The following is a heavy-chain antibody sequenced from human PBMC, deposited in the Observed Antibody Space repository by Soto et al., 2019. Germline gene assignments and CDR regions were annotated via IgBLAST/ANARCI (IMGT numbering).Heavy chain of an antibody. Sequence: QVQLVESGGGVVQPGRSLRLSCAASGFTFSSYAMYWVRQAPGKGLEWVAVISYDGNNKYYADSVKGRFTISRENSKNPLYLQMNSVRVEDTAVYYCARAGCDGGSCYTLVGLRYGMDVWGQGTTVTVSS. V-gene: IGHV3-30-3*01. CDR1: GFTFSSYA. D-gene: IGHD2-15*01. CDR3: ARAGCDGGSCYTLVGLRYGMDV. J-gene: IGHJ6*02. CDR2: ISYDGNNK.